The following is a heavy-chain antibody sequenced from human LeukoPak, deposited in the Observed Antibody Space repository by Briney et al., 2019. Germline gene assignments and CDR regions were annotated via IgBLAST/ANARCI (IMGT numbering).Heavy chain of an antibody. CDR1: GYTFTSYY. J-gene: IGHJ5*02. D-gene: IGHD4-23*01. CDR3: ARDNSVEDTAWWFDP. V-gene: IGHV1-46*01. Sequence: ASVRVSCKASGYTFTSYYMHWVRQAPGQGPEWMGIINPSGGSTSYAQKFQGRVTMTRDMSTSTDYMELSSLRSEDTAVYYCARDNSVEDTAWWFDPWGQGTLVTVSS. CDR2: INPSGGST.